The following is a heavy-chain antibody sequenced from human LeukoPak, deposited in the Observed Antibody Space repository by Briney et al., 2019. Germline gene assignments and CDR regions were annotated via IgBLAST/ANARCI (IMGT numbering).Heavy chain of an antibody. CDR2: ISYIGST. D-gene: IGHD4-17*01. Sequence: SETLSLTCAVSDDSFSSRYWAWIRQPPGKGLEWIGYISYIGSTNYNPSLKSRVTISIDTSRNQFSLRLSSVTAADTAVYYCARDLVTVTKGFDIWGQGTMVSVSS. V-gene: IGHV4-59*11. CDR1: DDSFSSRY. J-gene: IGHJ3*02. CDR3: ARDLVTVTKGFDI.